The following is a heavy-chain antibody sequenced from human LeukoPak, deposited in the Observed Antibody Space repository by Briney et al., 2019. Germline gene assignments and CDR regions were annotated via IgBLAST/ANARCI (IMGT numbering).Heavy chain of an antibody. J-gene: IGHJ3*02. CDR3: ARGDFNDYGDYVDAFEI. Sequence: GGSLRLSCAASEFTFNNYAVSWVRQAPGKGLEWVANIKPDGGEKYCVDSVKGRFTISRDNAKKSLYLQMNSLRAEDTAVYYCARGDFNDYGDYVDAFEIWGQGTMVTVSA. CDR1: EFTFNNYA. CDR2: IKPDGGEK. D-gene: IGHD4-17*01. V-gene: IGHV3-7*01.